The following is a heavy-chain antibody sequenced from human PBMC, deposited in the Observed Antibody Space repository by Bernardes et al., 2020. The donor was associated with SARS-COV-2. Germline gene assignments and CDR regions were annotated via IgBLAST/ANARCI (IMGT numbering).Heavy chain of an antibody. CDR3: AREAMDIYGMDV. D-gene: IGHD5-18*01. V-gene: IGHV1-2*04. J-gene: IGHJ6*02. Sequence: ASVKVSCKASGYTFTGYYMHWVRQAPGQGLEWMGWINPNSGGTNYAQKFQGWVTMTRDTSISTAYMELSRLRSDDTAVYYCAREAMDIYGMDVWGQGTTVTVSS. CDR1: GYTFTGYY. CDR2: INPNSGGT.